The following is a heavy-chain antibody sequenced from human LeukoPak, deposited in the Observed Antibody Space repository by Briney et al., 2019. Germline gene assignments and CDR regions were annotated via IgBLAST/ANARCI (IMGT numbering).Heavy chain of an antibody. CDR2: INPNSGGT. CDR1: GYTFTGYY. Sequence: ASVKVSCKASGYTFTGYYMHWVRQAPGQGLEWMGWINPNSGGTNYAQKFQGRVTMTRDTSISTAYMELSRLRSYDTAVYYCARVPRHFYSSGRDAFDIWGQGTMVTVSS. D-gene: IGHD6-19*01. V-gene: IGHV1-2*02. CDR3: ARVPRHFYSSGRDAFDI. J-gene: IGHJ3*02.